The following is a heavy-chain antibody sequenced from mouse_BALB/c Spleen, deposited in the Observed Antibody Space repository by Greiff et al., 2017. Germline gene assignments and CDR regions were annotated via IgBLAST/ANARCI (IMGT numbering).Heavy chain of an antibody. CDR1: GYTFTSYY. D-gene: IGHD2-14*01. V-gene: IGHV1S56*01. Sequence: VQLQQSGPELVKPGASVRISCKASGYTFTSYYIHWVKQRPGQGLEWIGWIYPGNVNTKYNEKFKGKATLTADKSSSPAYMQLSSLTSEDSAVYFCARWGRYDLFDYWGQGTTLTVSS. J-gene: IGHJ2*01. CDR3: ARWGRYDLFDY. CDR2: IYPGNVNT.